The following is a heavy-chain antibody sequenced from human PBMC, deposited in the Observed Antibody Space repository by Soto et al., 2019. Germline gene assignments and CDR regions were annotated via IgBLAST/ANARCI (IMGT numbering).Heavy chain of an antibody. Sequence: GESLKISCKGSGYSFTSYWIAWVRQMPGKGLEWMGIIYPSDSDSRYSPSFQGQVTISADKSINTAYLQWSSLKASDTAMYYCARFGGAARKYYYYYAMDVWGQGTTVTVSS. D-gene: IGHD3-16*01. V-gene: IGHV5-51*01. J-gene: IGHJ6*02. CDR3: ARFGGAARKYYYYYAMDV. CDR1: GYSFTSYW. CDR2: IYPSDSDS.